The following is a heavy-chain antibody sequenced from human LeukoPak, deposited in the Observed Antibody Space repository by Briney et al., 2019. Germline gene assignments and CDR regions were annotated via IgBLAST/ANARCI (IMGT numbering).Heavy chain of an antibody. Sequence: PSETLSLTCTVSGASISSYYWSWIRQPPGKGLEWIGYIIYSGSTNYNPSLKSRVTISVDTSKNQFSLKLSSVTAADTAVYYCARDAGSGYDWATEHYFDYWGQGTLVTVSS. CDR2: IIYSGST. CDR1: GASISSYY. CDR3: ARDAGSGYDWATEHYFDY. D-gene: IGHD5-12*01. V-gene: IGHV4-59*01. J-gene: IGHJ4*02.